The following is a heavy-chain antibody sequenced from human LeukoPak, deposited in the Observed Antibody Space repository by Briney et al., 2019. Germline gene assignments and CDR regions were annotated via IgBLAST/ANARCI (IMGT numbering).Heavy chain of an antibody. J-gene: IGHJ4*02. D-gene: IGHD2-2*01. V-gene: IGHV5-51*01. CDR2: IYPSDSDT. CDR1: GYPFATYW. CDR3: TRTPRLVAHAFYFDQ. Sequence: GESLKISCKGFGYPFATYWIGWARQMPGKGPEWMGTIYPSDSDTRYSPSFQGHVTISADKSITTAYLQWSSLKASDSAMYDCTRTPRLVAHAFYFDQWGRGTLVTVSS.